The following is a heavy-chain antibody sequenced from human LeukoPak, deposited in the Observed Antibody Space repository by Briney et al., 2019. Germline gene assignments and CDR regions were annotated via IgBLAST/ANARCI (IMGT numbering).Heavy chain of an antibody. V-gene: IGHV3-20*04. CDR3: ARAGIAAAGTYGYYYYMDV. CDR2: INWHVGST. CDR1: GFTFDDYG. J-gene: IGHJ6*03. D-gene: IGHD6-13*01. Sequence: GGSLRLSCAASGFTFDDYGMSWVRQAPGKGLEWVSGINWHVGSTGYADSVKGRFTISRDNAKNSLYLQMNSLRAEDTALYYCARAGIAAAGTYGYYYYMDVWGKGTTVTVSS.